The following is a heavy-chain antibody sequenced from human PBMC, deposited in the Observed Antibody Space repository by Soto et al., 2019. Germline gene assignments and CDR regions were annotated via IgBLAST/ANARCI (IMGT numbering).Heavy chain of an antibody. Sequence: GGSLRLSCAASGFTFSTYWMHWVRQAPGKGLVWVSCINSDGSSTNYADSVKGRFTISRDNAKNTLYLQMNSLRAEDTAVYYCARDPYYMDVWGKGTTVTVSS. V-gene: IGHV3-74*01. J-gene: IGHJ6*03. CDR3: ARDPYYMDV. CDR1: GFTFSTYW. CDR2: INSDGSST.